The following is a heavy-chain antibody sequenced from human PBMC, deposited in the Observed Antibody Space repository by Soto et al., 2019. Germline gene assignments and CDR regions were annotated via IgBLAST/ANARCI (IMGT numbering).Heavy chain of an antibody. D-gene: IGHD3-3*01. CDR2: MNPNSGNT. Sequence: AASVKVSCKASGDTFTSYDINWVRQATGQGLEWMGWMNPNSGNTGYAQKFQGRVTMTRNTSISTAYMELSSLRSEDTAVYYCARGPERRYYDFWSGIPTNYYYYGMDVWGQGTTVTVSS. V-gene: IGHV1-8*01. CDR3: ARGPERRYYDFWSGIPTNYYYYGMDV. J-gene: IGHJ6*02. CDR1: GDTFTSYD.